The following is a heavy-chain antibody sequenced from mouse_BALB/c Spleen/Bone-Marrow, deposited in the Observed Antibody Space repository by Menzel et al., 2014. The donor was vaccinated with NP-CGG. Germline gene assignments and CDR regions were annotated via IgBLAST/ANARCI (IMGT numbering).Heavy chain of an antibody. CDR3: AKKGRGAY. V-gene: IGHV1-87*01. CDR1: GYTFTSYW. D-gene: IGHD3-3*01. CDR2: IYPGDGDT. J-gene: IGHJ3*01. Sequence: QVQLQQSGAELARPGASVKLSCKASGYTFTSYWMQWVKQRPGQGLEWIGAIYPGDGDTRYTQKFKGKATLTADKSSSTAYMQLSSLASEDSAVYYCAKKGRGAYWGQGTLVTVSA.